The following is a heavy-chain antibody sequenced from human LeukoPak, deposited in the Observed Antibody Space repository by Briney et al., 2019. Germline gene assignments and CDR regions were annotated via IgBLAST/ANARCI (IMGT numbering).Heavy chain of an antibody. V-gene: IGHV1-69*05. CDR2: IIPIFGTA. J-gene: IGHJ6*03. CDR1: GCTFISYA. D-gene: IGHD6-13*01. Sequence: SVKVSCKASGCTFISYAISWVRQAPGQGLEWMGGIIPIFGTANYAQKFQGRVTITTDESTSTAYMELSSLRSEDTAVYYCATGRIAAQYYYYYMDGWGKGATVTVSS. CDR3: ATGRIAAQYYYYYMDG.